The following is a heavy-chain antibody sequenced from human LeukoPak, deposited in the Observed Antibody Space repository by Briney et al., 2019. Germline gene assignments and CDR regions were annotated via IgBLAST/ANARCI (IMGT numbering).Heavy chain of an antibody. Sequence: GASVKVSCKASGYTFTSYGINWVRQAPGQGLEWLGWISAYNGNTNYAQNLQGRVTMTTDTSTSTAYMELRSLRSDDTAVYYCARDLFPWAAVACGDYWGQGTLVTVSS. D-gene: IGHD6-19*01. CDR3: ARDLFPWAAVACGDY. CDR1: GYTFTSYG. V-gene: IGHV1-18*01. CDR2: ISAYNGNT. J-gene: IGHJ4*02.